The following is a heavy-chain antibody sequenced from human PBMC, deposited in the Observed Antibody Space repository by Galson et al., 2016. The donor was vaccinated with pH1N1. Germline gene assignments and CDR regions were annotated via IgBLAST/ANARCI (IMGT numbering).Heavy chain of an antibody. CDR1: GDSISSGHSC. CDR2: IDYSGAT. Sequence: TLSLTCTISGDSISSGHSCWTWIRQRPGKGLEWVGCIDYSGATYYNPSLKSRLAISLDTSKRHFSLKLTSVTAADTAFYFCAKRFFEYLEGLPSDAFDIRGLGTMVTVSS. J-gene: IGHJ3*02. CDR3: AKRFFEYLEGLPSDAFDI. V-gene: IGHV4-31*03. D-gene: IGHD3-3*01.